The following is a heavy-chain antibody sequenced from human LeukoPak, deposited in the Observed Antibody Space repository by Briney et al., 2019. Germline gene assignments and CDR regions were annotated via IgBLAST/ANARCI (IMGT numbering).Heavy chain of an antibody. D-gene: IGHD3-22*01. J-gene: IGHJ4*02. CDR1: GFTFTGYY. Sequence: GASVKVSCKASGFTFTGYYIHWVRQAPGQGLEWMGWINPDSGVTNYAQRFQGRVTMTRDTSISTVYMELSRLGSDDTAVFYCARGLRVTMIQDWGQGTLVTVSS. CDR3: ARGLRVTMIQD. V-gene: IGHV1-2*02. CDR2: INPDSGVT.